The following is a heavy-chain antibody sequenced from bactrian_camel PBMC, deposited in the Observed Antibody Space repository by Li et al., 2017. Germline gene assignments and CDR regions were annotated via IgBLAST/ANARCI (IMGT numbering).Heavy chain of an antibody. CDR3: TTDGTSYSDYVNH. D-gene: IGHD7*01. Sequence: HVQLVESGGGSVQAGGSLKLSCTSSGYDITTCEKGWFRQAPGKERVLVSIVSSDGAPTYADSVKDRFTISRDNAQNTLYLQMNGLKTEDTAVYYCTTDGTSYSDYVNHWGQGTQVTVS. CDR1: GYDITTCE. V-gene: IGHV3S55*01. J-gene: IGHJ4*01. CDR2: VSSDGAP.